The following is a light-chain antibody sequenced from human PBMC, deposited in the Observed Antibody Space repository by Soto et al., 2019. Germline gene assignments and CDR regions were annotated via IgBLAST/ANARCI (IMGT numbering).Light chain of an antibody. Sequence: DIQMTQSPSTLSASVGDRVTITCRASQSISSWLAWYQQKPGKAPKLLIYDASSLESGVPSRFSGSGSGTEFTLTIISLQPDGFATYYCQQYNSYSLTFGQGTKVDIK. CDR2: DAS. J-gene: IGKJ1*01. CDR3: QQYNSYSLT. CDR1: QSISSW. V-gene: IGKV1-5*01.